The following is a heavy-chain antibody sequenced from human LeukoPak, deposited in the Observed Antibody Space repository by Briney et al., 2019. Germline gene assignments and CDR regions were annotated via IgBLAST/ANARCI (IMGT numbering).Heavy chain of an antibody. CDR3: ARAISNWFDP. Sequence: SETLSLTCSVSGGSISSNYWNWIRQSPGKGLEWIGYIYYSGRTNYNPSLKSRITMLVDTSKNQFSLRLSSVTAADTAVYYCARAISNWFDPWGQGTLVTVSS. J-gene: IGHJ5*02. D-gene: IGHD3-3*02. CDR1: GGSISSNY. CDR2: IYYSGRT. V-gene: IGHV4-59*01.